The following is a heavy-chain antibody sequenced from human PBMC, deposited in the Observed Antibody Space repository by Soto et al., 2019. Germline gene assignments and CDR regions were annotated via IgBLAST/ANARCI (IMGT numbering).Heavy chain of an antibody. Sequence: GASVKVSCKASGYTFTSYGISWLRQAPGQGLEWMGWISAYNGNTNYAQKLQGRVTMTTDTSTSTAYMELRSLRSDDTAVYYCARDNRYPSMVRGTQGGMDVWGQGTTVTVSS. CDR1: GYTFTSYG. J-gene: IGHJ6*02. D-gene: IGHD3-10*01. V-gene: IGHV1-18*04. CDR2: ISAYNGNT. CDR3: ARDNRYPSMVRGTQGGMDV.